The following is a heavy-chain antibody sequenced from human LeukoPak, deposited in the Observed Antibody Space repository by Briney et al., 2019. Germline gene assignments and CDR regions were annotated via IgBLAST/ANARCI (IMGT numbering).Heavy chain of an antibody. D-gene: IGHD3-22*01. Sequence: GESLKISCKGSGYSFTSYWIGWVRQMPGKGLEWMGIIYPGDSDTRYSPSFQGQVTISADKSISTAYLQWSSLKASDTAMYYCARRDTYYYDSSGYFDYWGQGTLVTVSS. V-gene: IGHV5-51*01. CDR1: GYSFTSYW. CDR2: IYPGDSDT. J-gene: IGHJ4*02. CDR3: ARRDTYYYDSSGYFDY.